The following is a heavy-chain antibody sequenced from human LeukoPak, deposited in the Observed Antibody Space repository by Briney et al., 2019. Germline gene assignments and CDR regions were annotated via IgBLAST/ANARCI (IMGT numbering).Heavy chain of an antibody. D-gene: IGHD1-26*01. J-gene: IGHJ4*02. V-gene: IGHV1-2*06. CDR1: GYTFTGYY. CDR3: ARDLGGQVGATDY. CDR2: INLNSGGT. Sequence: ASVKVSCKASGYTFTGYYMHWVRQAPGQGLEWMGRINLNSGGTNYAQKFQGRVTMTRDTSISTAYMELSRLRSDDTAVYYCARDLGGQVGATDYWGQGTLVTVSS.